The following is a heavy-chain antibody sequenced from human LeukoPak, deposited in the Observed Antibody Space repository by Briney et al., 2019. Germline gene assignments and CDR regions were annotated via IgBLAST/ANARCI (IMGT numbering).Heavy chain of an antibody. V-gene: IGHV1-18*01. D-gene: IGHD3-16*01. Sequence: ASVKVSCKASGYTFTSYGTSWVRQAPGQGLEWMGWISAYNGNTNYAQELQGRVTMTTDTSTSTAYMELRSLRSDDTAVYYCARETLPMITFAFDIWGQGTMVTVSS. CDR2: ISAYNGNT. J-gene: IGHJ3*02. CDR3: ARETLPMITFAFDI. CDR1: GYTFTSYG.